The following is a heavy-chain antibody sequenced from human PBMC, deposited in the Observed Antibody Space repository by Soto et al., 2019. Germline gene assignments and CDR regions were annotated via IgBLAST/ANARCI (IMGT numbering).Heavy chain of an antibody. J-gene: IGHJ4*02. CDR3: ANVGLDSSSWYGDY. D-gene: IGHD6-13*01. Sequence: EVQLLESGGGLVQPGGSLRLSCAASGFTFSSYAMSWVRQAPGKGLEWVSAISGSGGSTYYADSVKGRFTISRDNSKNTLYLQMNSLRAEDTAVYYCANVGLDSSSWYGDYWGQGTLVTVSS. V-gene: IGHV3-23*01. CDR1: GFTFSSYA. CDR2: ISGSGGST.